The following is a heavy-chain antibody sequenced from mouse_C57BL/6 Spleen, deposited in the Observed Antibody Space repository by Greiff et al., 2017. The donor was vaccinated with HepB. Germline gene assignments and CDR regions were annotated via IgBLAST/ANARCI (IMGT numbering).Heavy chain of an antibody. CDR3: ARSDYYGSSYYYFDY. D-gene: IGHD1-1*01. J-gene: IGHJ2*01. V-gene: IGHV1-81*01. CDR2: IYPRSGNT. CDR1: GYTFTSYG. Sequence: VKLQESGAELARPGASVKLSCKASGYTFTSYGISWVKQRTGQGLEWIGEIYPRSGNTYYNEKFKGKATLTADKSSSTAYMELRSLTSEDSAVYFCARSDYYGSSYYYFDYWGQGTTLTVSS.